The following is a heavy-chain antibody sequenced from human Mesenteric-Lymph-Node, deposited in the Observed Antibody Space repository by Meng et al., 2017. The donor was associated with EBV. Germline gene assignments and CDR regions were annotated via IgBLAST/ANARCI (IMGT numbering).Heavy chain of an antibody. V-gene: IGHV6-1*01. Sequence: QVQLQQSGPGLVKPSQTLSLTCVIPGDSVSSSSAAWTWIRQSPSRGLEWLGRTYYRSKWYNDYAVFVKSRITINPDTSKNQFSLQLNSVTPEDTAVYYCARGATSVFDLWGRGTLFTVSS. J-gene: IGHJ2*01. CDR2: TYYRSKWYN. CDR3: ARGATSVFDL. CDR1: GDSVSSSSAA.